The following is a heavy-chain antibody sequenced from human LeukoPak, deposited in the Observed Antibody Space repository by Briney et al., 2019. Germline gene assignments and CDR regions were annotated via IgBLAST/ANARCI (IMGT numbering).Heavy chain of an antibody. CDR3: ARTRTTVAPYFDC. Sequence: TGGSLRLSCAASGFTFTTFGMNWVRQAPGKGLEWVSYISSSSSTIYYADSVKGRFTISRDNAKNSLYLQMNSLRDEDTAVYYCARTRTTVAPYFDCWGQGTLVTVSS. D-gene: IGHD4-23*01. J-gene: IGHJ4*02. CDR2: ISSSSSTI. CDR1: GFTFTTFG. V-gene: IGHV3-48*02.